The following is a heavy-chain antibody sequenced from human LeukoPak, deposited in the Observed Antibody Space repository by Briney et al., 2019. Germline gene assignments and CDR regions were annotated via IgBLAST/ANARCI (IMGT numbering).Heavy chain of an antibody. J-gene: IGHJ4*02. D-gene: IGHD2-2*01. V-gene: IGHV3-7*01. CDR2: IKEDGTEK. Sequence: PGGSLRLSCAASGFSFSSYWMSWVRQAPGKGLEWVAYIKEDGTEKDYVDSVKGRFTISRDNAKNSLYLQMNSLRAEDTAVYFCARDFDCSSTTCYDGGLDYWGQGTLVTVSS. CDR1: GFSFSSYW. CDR3: ARDFDCSSTTCYDGGLDY.